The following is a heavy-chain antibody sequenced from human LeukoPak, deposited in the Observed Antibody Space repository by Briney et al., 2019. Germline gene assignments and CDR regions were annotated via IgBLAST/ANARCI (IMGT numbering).Heavy chain of an antibody. CDR1: GYTFTGYY. J-gene: IGHJ6*02. V-gene: IGHV1-2*02. CDR3: AREGRGTTREVYGMDV. D-gene: IGHD1-1*01. CDR2: INPNSGGT. Sequence: ASVKVSCKASGYTFTGYYMHWVRQAPGQGLEWMGWINPNSGGTNYAQKFQGRVTMTRDTSISTAYMELSRLRSDDTAVYYCAREGRGTTREVYGMDVWGQGTTVTVSS.